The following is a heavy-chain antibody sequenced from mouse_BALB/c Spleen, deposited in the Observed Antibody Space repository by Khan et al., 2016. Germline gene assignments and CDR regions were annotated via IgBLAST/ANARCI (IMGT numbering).Heavy chain of an antibody. CDR2: ISYSGST. Sequence: QLQESGPGLVKPSQSLSLTCTVTGYSITSDYAWNWIRQFPGNKLEWMGYISYSGSTGYNPSLKSRISITRDTSKNQFFLQLKSVTTEDTAKYYCARRGEYRYDGTWFAYWGQGTLVTVSA. CDR1: GYSITSDYA. CDR3: ARRGEYRYDGTWFAY. J-gene: IGHJ3*01. D-gene: IGHD2-14*01. V-gene: IGHV3-2*02.